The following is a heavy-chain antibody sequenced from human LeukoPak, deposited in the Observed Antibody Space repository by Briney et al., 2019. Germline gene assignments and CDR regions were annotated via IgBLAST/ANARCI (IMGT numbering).Heavy chain of an antibody. CDR1: GGSFSGYY. CDR2: INHSGST. CDR3: ARDYDILTGYPSPYYYYGMDV. V-gene: IGHV4-34*01. J-gene: IGHJ6*02. Sequence: SETLSLTCAVYGGSFSGYYWSWIRQPPGKGLEWIGEINHSGSTNYNPSLKSRVTISVDTSKNQFSLKLSSVTAADTAVYYCARDYDILTGYPSPYYYYGMDVWGQGPRSPSP. D-gene: IGHD3-9*01.